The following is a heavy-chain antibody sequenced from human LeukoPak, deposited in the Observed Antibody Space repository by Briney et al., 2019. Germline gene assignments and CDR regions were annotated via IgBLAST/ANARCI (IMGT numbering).Heavy chain of an antibody. Sequence: GWSLRLSCTASGFTFGDYAMSWVRQAPGKGLEWVAFIRKKVHGGTTEYAASVKGRFTISRDDSKSIAYLQMNSLKTEDTAVYYCSRAPYSSGWSDYWGQGTLVTVSS. CDR1: GFTFGDYA. J-gene: IGHJ4*02. CDR3: SRAPYSSGWSDY. D-gene: IGHD6-19*01. V-gene: IGHV3-49*04. CDR2: IRKKVHGGTT.